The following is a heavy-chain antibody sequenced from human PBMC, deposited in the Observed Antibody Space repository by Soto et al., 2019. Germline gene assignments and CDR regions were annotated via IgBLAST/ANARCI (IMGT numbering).Heavy chain of an antibody. V-gene: IGHV3-11*01. CDR1: GFTFSDYY. CDR3: ASSPARQWFGELGDNWFDP. J-gene: IGHJ5*02. Sequence: QVQLVESGGGLVKPGGSLRLSCAASGFTFSDYYMSWIRQAPGKGLEWVSYISSSGSTIYYADSVKGRFTISRDNAKNSLYLQMNSLRAEDTAVYYCASSPARQWFGELGDNWFDPWGQGTLVTVSS. CDR2: ISSSGSTI. D-gene: IGHD3-10*01.